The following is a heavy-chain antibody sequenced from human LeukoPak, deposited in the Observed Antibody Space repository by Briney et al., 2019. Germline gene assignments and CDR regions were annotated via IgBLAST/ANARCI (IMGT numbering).Heavy chain of an antibody. CDR3: ARNNGNYIMDV. CDR1: GFTFRNYG. D-gene: IGHD1-26*01. CDR2: IWYDGSNK. Sequence: GGSLRLSCAASGFTFRNYGIHWVRQAPGKGLEWVTIIWYDGSNKHYADSVTGRFAISRDNSANMVYLQMNSLRVEDTAVYYCARNNGNYIMDVWGQGTTVTVSS. V-gene: IGHV3-33*01. J-gene: IGHJ6*02.